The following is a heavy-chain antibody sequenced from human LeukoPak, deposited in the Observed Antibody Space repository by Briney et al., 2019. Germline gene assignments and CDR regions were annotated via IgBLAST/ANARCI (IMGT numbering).Heavy chain of an antibody. Sequence: ASVKVSCKASNNTLSNNGITWVRQAPGQGLEWMGWISGYNTYTTYAQKFQDRVTMTKDTSTSTAYMEMGSLRSDDTAIYYCARVRLVWGMETFDLWGQGTMVTVSS. CDR1: NNTLSNNG. V-gene: IGHV1-18*01. J-gene: IGHJ3*01. D-gene: IGHD3-16*01. CDR3: ARVRLVWGMETFDL. CDR2: ISGYNTYT.